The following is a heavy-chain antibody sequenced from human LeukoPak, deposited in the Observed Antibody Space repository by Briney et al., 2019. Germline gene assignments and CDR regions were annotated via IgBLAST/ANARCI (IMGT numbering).Heavy chain of an antibody. J-gene: IGHJ3*02. CDR3: AREGADSSGYYDDAFDI. D-gene: IGHD3-22*01. CDR1: GGTFSSYA. Sequence: ASVKVSCKASGGTFSSYAISWVRQAPGQGLEWMGRIIPIFGIANYAQKFQGRVTITADKSTGTAYMELSSLRSEDTAVYYCAREGADSSGYYDDAFDIWGQGTMVTVSS. V-gene: IGHV1-69*04. CDR2: IIPIFGIA.